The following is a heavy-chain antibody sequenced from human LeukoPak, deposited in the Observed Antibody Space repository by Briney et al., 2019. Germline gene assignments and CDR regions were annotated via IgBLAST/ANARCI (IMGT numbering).Heavy chain of an antibody. V-gene: IGHV4-39*07. CDR2: IYYSGST. D-gene: IGHD3-22*01. J-gene: IGHJ3*01. CDR1: GGSISSSSYY. CDR3: ARAGGPTYYYDSSGYWFDY. Sequence: SETLSLTCTVSGGSISSSSYYWGWIRQPPGKGLEWIGSIYYSGSTYYTPSLKSRVTISVDTSKNQFSLKLSSVTAADTAVYYCARAGGPTYYYDSSGYWFDYWGQGTMVTVSS.